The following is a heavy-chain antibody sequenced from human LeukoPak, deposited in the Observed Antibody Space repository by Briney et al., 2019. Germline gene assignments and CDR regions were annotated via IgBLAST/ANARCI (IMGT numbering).Heavy chain of an antibody. CDR1: RYTFTGYY. Sequence: ASVKVSCKASRYTFTGYYMHWVRQAPGQGLEWMGWINPNSGGTNYAQKFQGRVTMTRDTSISTAYMELSRLRSDDTAVYYCARGGSSSSGADYYYMDVWGKGTTVTVSS. CDR2: INPNSGGT. CDR3: ARGGSSSSGADYYYMDV. V-gene: IGHV1-2*02. J-gene: IGHJ6*03. D-gene: IGHD6-6*01.